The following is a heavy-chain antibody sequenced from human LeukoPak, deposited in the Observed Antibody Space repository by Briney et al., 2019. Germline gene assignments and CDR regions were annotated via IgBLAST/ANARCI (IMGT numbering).Heavy chain of an antibody. CDR1: GGSISSSSYY. Sequence: SETLSLTCTVSGGSISSSSYYWGWIRQPPGKGLEWIGSIYYSGSTDYNPSLKSRVTISIDTFKNQFSLKLTSVTAADTAVYFCARVPPANWFDPWGQGTLVTVSS. CDR3: ARVPPANWFDP. V-gene: IGHV4-39*07. J-gene: IGHJ5*02. CDR2: IYYSGST.